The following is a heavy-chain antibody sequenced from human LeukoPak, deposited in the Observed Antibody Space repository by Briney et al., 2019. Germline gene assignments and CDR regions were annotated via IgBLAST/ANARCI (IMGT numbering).Heavy chain of an antibody. D-gene: IGHD5-12*01. CDR1: GGSISSSSYY. Sequence: PSETLSLTCTVSGGSISSSSYYWGWIRQPPGKGLEWIGSIYYSGSTYYNPSLKSRVTISVDTSKNQFSLKLSSVTAADTAVYYCARVGVRPGYSGYDYAFDIWGQGTMVTVSS. CDR3: ARVGVRPGYSGYDYAFDI. CDR2: IYYSGST. J-gene: IGHJ3*02. V-gene: IGHV4-39*07.